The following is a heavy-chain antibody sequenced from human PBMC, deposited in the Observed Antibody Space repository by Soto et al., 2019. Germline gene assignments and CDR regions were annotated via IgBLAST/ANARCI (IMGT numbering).Heavy chain of an antibody. J-gene: IGHJ4*02. Sequence: QEQLQESGPRLVKPSETLSLTCSVSGGSISNYHWSWIRQPPGKGLEWIGHISYTGSTNYSPSLKSRVTMLLATSKKQFSLKLSSVTAADTAVYYCARVAADAYWSGYDDYWGQGTLVTVSS. CDR3: ARVAADAYWSGYDDY. CDR2: ISYTGST. D-gene: IGHD3-3*01. V-gene: IGHV4-59*01. CDR1: GGSISNYH.